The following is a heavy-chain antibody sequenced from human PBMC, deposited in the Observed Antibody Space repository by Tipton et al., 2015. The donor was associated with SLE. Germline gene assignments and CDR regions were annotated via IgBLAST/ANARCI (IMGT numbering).Heavy chain of an antibody. J-gene: IGHJ4*02. CDR1: GGSISSSSYY. Sequence: TLSLTCTVSGGSISSSSYYWGWIRQSPGKGLEWIGSIYYSGSTYYNPSLKSRVTISVDTSKNQFSLKLSSVTAADTAVYYCARLHWYYYDSSGADYWGQGTLVTVSS. CDR2: IYYSGST. V-gene: IGHV4-39*01. CDR3: ARLHWYYYDSSGADY. D-gene: IGHD3-22*01.